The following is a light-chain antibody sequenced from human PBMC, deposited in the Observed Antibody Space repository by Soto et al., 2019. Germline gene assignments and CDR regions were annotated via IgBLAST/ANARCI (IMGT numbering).Light chain of an antibody. Sequence: IQMTQSPSSLSASVGDRVTITCRASQGISNYLGWYQQKPGKVPKLLIYAASTLQSGVPPRFSGSGSGTDFTLTISSLQPEDVATYYCQKYNSAPPTFGQGTKVDIK. CDR2: AAS. CDR3: QKYNSAPPT. CDR1: QGISNY. V-gene: IGKV1-27*01. J-gene: IGKJ1*01.